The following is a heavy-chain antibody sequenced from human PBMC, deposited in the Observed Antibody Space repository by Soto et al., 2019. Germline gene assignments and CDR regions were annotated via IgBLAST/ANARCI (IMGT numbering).Heavy chain of an antibody. V-gene: IGHV4-4*02. CDR3: ATLPPRIVVLTLPLPS. J-gene: IGHJ1*01. CDR1: GDSISSTHW. CDR2: IYHTGST. Sequence: SETLSLTCVVSGDSISSTHWWTWVRQTPGKGLEWIGEIYHTGSTKYSPSLKNRVTISVDKSNNEFSLNLKSVTAADTAVYYCATLPPRIVVLTLPLPSWGQGTLVTVSS. D-gene: IGHD2-21*02.